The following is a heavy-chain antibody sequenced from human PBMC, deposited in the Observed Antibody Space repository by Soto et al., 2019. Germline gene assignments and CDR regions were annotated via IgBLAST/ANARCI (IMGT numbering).Heavy chain of an antibody. CDR3: ARIQFGELLCCDY. V-gene: IGHV4-39*01. CDR1: GGSISSSSYY. Sequence: QLQLLESGPGLVKPSETLSLTCTVSGGSISSSSYYWGWIRQPPGKGMEWIGSIYYSGSTYYNPYLKRRVTISVATSKNQFSLKLSSVTAADTAVYYCARIQFGELLCCDYWGQGTLVTVSS. D-gene: IGHD3-10*01. CDR2: IYYSGST. J-gene: IGHJ4*02.